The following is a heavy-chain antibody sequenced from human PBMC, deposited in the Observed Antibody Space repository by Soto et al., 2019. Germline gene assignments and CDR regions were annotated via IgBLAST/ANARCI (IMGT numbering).Heavy chain of an antibody. D-gene: IGHD3-3*01. Sequence: PGGSLRLSCAASGFTFSSYAMSWVRQAPGKGLEWVSAISGSGGSTYYADSVKGRFTISRDNSKNTLYLQMNSLRAEDTAVYYCATSPGRGYYDFWSGYNRVDYWGQGTLVTVSS. V-gene: IGHV3-23*01. CDR3: ATSPGRGYYDFWSGYNRVDY. J-gene: IGHJ4*02. CDR2: ISGSGGST. CDR1: GFTFSSYA.